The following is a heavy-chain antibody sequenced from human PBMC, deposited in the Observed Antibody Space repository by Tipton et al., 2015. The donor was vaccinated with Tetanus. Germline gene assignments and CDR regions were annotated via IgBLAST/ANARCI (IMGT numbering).Heavy chain of an antibody. Sequence: LSLTCTVSGGSISSCGYYWSWIRQHPGKVLEWIGEIYYSGSTYSNPPLKSRVTISVDTTKNQFSLKLNSVTGGDTAVYYCARDQARGARGWNYFDSWGPGTLVTVSS. V-gene: IGHV4-31*03. J-gene: IGHJ4*02. D-gene: IGHD1-26*01. CDR3: ARDQARGARGWNYFDS. CDR2: IYYSGST. CDR1: GGSISSCGYY.